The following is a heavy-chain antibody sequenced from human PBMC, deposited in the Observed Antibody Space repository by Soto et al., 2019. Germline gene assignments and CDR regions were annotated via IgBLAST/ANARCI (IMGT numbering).Heavy chain of an antibody. D-gene: IGHD2-15*01. CDR2: INPSGGST. CDR3: ARDGRADGGNPGDFDY. CDR1: GYTFTSYY. J-gene: IGHJ4*02. Sequence: QVQLVQSGAEVKKPGASVKVSCKASGYTFTSYYMHWVRQAPGQGLEWMGIINPSGGSTSYAQKFQGRVTMTRDTSTSTVYMELSSLRSEDTAVYYCARDGRADGGNPGDFDYWGQGTLVTVSS. V-gene: IGHV1-46*01.